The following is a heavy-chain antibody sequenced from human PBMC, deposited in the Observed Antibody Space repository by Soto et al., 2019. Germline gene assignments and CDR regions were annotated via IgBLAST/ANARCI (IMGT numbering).Heavy chain of an antibody. Sequence: GGSLRLSCTDSGFIFSSYWMNWVRQAPGEGLEWVANIEQHESEKYYVDSVKGRFTISRDNAKNSLYLQMNSLRAEDTAVYYCARGPLDYWGQGTLVTVSS. CDR3: ARGPLDY. CDR1: GFIFSSYW. V-gene: IGHV3-7*03. J-gene: IGHJ4*02. CDR2: IEQHESEK.